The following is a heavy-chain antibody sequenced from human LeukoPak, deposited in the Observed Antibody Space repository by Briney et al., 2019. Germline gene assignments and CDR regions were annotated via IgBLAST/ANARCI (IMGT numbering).Heavy chain of an antibody. CDR1: GFTFSSYA. CDR2: ISGRDGRT. V-gene: IGHV3-23*01. D-gene: IGHD6-13*01. J-gene: IGHJ4*02. CDR3: STSPSFGSSWYQFNY. Sequence: PGGSLRLSCAASGFTFSSYAMSWVRQAPGRGLEWVSAISGRDGRTYHTDSVKGRFTISRDNSRDTLYLQMNSLRAEDTAVYYCSTSPSFGSSWYQFNYWGQGTLVTVSS.